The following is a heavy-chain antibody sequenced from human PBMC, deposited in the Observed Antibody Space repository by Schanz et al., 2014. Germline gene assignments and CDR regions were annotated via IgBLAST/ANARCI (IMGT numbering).Heavy chain of an antibody. Sequence: EVRLVESGGGLVKPGGSLRLSCAASGFSFSTYGMTWVRQAPGKGLEWVSYISGSSSTKYYADSVKGRFTISRDNGKKSLYLQMNRLRAEDTAVYYCATEGPRGTRHPINYYYAMDNWGQGTKVTV. D-gene: IGHD6-6*01. J-gene: IGHJ6*02. CDR2: ISGSSSTK. CDR3: ATEGPRGTRHPINYYYAMDN. CDR1: GFSFSTYG. V-gene: IGHV3-48*01.